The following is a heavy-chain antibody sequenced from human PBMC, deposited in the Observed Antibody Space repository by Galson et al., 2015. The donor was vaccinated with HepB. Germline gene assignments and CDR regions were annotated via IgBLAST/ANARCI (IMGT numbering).Heavy chain of an antibody. CDR2: IIPIPAKT. V-gene: IGHV1-69*04. J-gene: IGHJ6*03. CDR3: ARTYYGAYQYFYYMDV. Sequence: SVKVSCKASGDTFRTYALSWVRQAPGKGLEWIGNIIPIPAKTNYAQEFQGRVLITADRSTSTAYMEMRSLSFEDTAVYYCARTYYGAYQYFYYMDVWGQGTTVTVSS. CDR1: GDTFRTYA. D-gene: IGHD4-17*01.